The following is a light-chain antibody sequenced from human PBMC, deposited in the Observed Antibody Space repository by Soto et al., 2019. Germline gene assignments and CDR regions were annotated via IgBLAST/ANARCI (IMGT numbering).Light chain of an antibody. CDR1: SSDVGGYNY. CDR2: EVT. CDR3: SSYAGSNNVI. J-gene: IGLJ2*01. Sequence: QSALTQPPSASGSPGQSVTISCTGTSSDVGGYNYVSWYQQYPGKAPKLLIYEVTKRPSGVPDRFAGSKSGNTASLTVSGLQAEDESVYYCSSYAGSNNVIFVGGTKLTVL. V-gene: IGLV2-8*01.